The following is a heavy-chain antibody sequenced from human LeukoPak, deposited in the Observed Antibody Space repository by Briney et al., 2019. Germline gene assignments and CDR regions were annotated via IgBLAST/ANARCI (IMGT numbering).Heavy chain of an antibody. CDR2: INPDSGGS. Sequence: ASVTVSFKPSGYTFIAFYMHWVRQAPGQGPEWMGWINPDSGGSEYGQKFQGRVTFTRDTSSTTLYMEVRSLKSDDTAVYYCARDMTGGIWARATSFDHWGQGTLVTVSS. J-gene: IGHJ4*02. CDR3: ARDMTGGIWARATSFDH. V-gene: IGHV1-2*02. D-gene: IGHD1-14*01. CDR1: GYTFIAFY.